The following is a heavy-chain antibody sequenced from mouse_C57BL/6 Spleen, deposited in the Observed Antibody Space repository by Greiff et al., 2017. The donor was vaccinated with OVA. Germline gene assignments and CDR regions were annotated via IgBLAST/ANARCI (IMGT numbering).Heavy chain of an antibody. J-gene: IGHJ2*01. V-gene: IGHV1-50*01. D-gene: IGHD4-1*01. CDR1: GYTFTSYW. Sequence: QVQLQQPGAELVKPGASVKLSCKASGYTFTSYWMQWVKQRPGQGLEWIGEIDPSDSYTNYNQKFKGKATLTVDTSSSTAYMQLSSLTSEDSAVYYCARAGTRGYWGQDTTLTVSS. CDR2: IDPSDSYT. CDR3: ARAGTRGY.